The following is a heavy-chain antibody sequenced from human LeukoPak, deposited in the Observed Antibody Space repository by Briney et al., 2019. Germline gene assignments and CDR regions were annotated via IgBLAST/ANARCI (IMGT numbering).Heavy chain of an antibody. J-gene: IGHJ2*01. D-gene: IGHD1-1*01. Sequence: SSETLSLTCTVSGGSIRSYYWSWIRQAPGKGLEWIGYIYYSGSTNYNPSLKSRVTISVDTSKNQFSLKLSSVTAADTAVYYCASGRGIFDLWGRGTLVTVSS. CDR1: GGSIRSYY. V-gene: IGHV4-59*01. CDR2: IYYSGST. CDR3: ASGRGIFDL.